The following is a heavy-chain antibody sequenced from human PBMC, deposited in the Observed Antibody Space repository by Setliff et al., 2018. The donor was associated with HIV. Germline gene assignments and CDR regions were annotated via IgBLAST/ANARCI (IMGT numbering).Heavy chain of an antibody. V-gene: IGHV3-11*04. CDR1: GFTFSDYY. Sequence: PGGSLRLSCAASGFTFSDYYMSWIRQAPGKGLEWVSYISSSGSTIYYADSVKGRFTISRDNAKNSLYLQMNSLRTGDTAVYFCAKNLYSSRWSPLDYWGQGTLVTVSS. CDR2: ISSSGSTI. D-gene: IGHD6-13*01. CDR3: AKNLYSSRWSPLDY. J-gene: IGHJ4*02.